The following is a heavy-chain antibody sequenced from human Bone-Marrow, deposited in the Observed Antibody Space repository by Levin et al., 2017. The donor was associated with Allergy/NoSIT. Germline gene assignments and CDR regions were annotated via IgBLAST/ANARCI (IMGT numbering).Heavy chain of an antibody. CDR2: IYYSGST. CDR3: ARDRGSSDNSFDY. J-gene: IGHJ4*02. Sequence: SQTLSLTCTVSGGSISSSSYYWGWIRQPPGEGLEWIGSIYYSGSTYYNPSLKSRATISVATSKNQFSLKLSSVTAADTAVYYCARDRGSSDNSFDYWGQGTLVTVSS. D-gene: IGHD6-6*01. V-gene: IGHV4-39*07. CDR1: GGSISSSSYY.